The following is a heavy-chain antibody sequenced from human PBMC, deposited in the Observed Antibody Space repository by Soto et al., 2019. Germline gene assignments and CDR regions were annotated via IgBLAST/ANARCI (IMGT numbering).Heavy chain of an antibody. CDR2: INHSGST. Sequence: SETLSLTCAVYGGSFSGYYWSWIRQPPGKGLEWIGEINHSGSTNYNPSLKSRVTISVDTSKNQFSLKLSSVTAADTAVYYCARGFIKYDILPRNYYYGMDVWGQGTTVTVSS. D-gene: IGHD3-9*01. CDR1: GGSFSGYY. J-gene: IGHJ6*02. V-gene: IGHV4-34*01. CDR3: ARGFIKYDILPRNYYYGMDV.